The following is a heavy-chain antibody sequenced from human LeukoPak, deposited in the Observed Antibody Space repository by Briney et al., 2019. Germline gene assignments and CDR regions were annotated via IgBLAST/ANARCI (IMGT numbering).Heavy chain of an antibody. CDR3: ARRPPLGRGVAWFDP. Sequence: GESLKISCKASGYSFTSYWIGWVRQMPGKGLEWMGIIHPGDSDTRYKTSFQGQATIAGDKSISTAYLQWSSLKASDTAMYYCARRPPLGRGVAWFDPWGQGTLVTVSS. CDR2: IHPGDSDT. J-gene: IGHJ5*02. D-gene: IGHD3-10*01. V-gene: IGHV5-51*01. CDR1: GYSFTSYW.